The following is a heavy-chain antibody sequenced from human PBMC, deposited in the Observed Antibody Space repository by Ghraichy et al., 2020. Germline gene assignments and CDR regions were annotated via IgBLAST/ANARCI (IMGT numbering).Heavy chain of an antibody. CDR2: IYWNDDK. D-gene: IGHD2-15*01. J-gene: IGHJ4*03. CDR3: SHLNGHQWYYYDY. Sequence: SGPTLVRPKQHLTLPYTFSDFSYTTFCVAEGWIRQPPGEALEWLAHIYWNDDKYYSTPLRYRLTITKDTSKTQVVLTITNMDPMHTATYYCSHLNGHQWYYYDYWGHGILFSVSP. V-gene: IGHV2-5*01. CDR1: DFSYTTFCVA.